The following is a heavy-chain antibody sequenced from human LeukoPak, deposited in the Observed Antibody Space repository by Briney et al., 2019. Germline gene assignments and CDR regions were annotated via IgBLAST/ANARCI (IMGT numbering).Heavy chain of an antibody. CDR3: ARVSMIQGDAFDI. CDR1: GGSFSGYY. Sequence: SETLSLTCAVYGGSFSGYYWSWIRQPPGKGLEWIGTIYYSGSTYYNPSLKSRVTISVDTSKNQFSLKLSSVTAADTAVYYCARVSMIQGDAFDIWGQGTMVTVSS. J-gene: IGHJ3*02. V-gene: IGHV4-34*01. D-gene: IGHD3-16*01. CDR2: IYYSGST.